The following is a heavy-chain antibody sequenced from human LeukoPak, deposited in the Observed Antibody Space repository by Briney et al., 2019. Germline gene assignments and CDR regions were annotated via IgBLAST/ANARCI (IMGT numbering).Heavy chain of an antibody. CDR3: ARSGAYGSGSYYIRY. CDR1: GYSFTSFG. Sequence: ASVKVSCKASGYSFTSFGISWVRQAPGQGLEWMGWISGHNGNTDYAQKFQGRVTMTTDTSTSTAYMELRSLRSDDTAMYYCARSGAYGSGSYYIRYWGQGTLVTVSS. CDR2: ISGHNGNT. D-gene: IGHD3-10*01. J-gene: IGHJ4*02. V-gene: IGHV1-18*01.